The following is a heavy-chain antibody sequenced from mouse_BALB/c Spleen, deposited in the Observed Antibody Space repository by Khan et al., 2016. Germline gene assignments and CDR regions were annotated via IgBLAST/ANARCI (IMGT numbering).Heavy chain of an antibody. D-gene: IGHD2-13*01. CDR2: INTNTGET. CDR3: ARTGDYPYYAMDY. CDR1: EYTFTNYG. Sequence: QIQLVQSGPELKKPGETVKISCKASEYTFTNYGMNWVKQAPGKGLKWMGWINTNTGETTYDEEFKGRFAFSLEDSDSTAYLQINNLKNEDTATYFCARTGDYPYYAMDYWGQGTSVTVSS. J-gene: IGHJ4*01. V-gene: IGHV9-3*02.